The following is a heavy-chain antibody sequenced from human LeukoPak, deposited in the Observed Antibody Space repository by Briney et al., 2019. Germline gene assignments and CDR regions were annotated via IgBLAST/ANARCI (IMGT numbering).Heavy chain of an antibody. D-gene: IGHD6-19*01. CDR2: IRSKAYGGTT. V-gene: IGHV3-49*04. CDR3: TRHNSGWGLWGLAGDDNDFDY. Sequence: GGSLRLSCTASGFTFGDYAMSWVRQAPGKGPEWVGFIRSKAYGGTTEYAASVKGRFTISRDDSKSIAYLQMNSLKTEDTAVYYCTRHNSGWGLWGLAGDDNDFDYWGQGTLVTVSS. CDR1: GFTFGDYA. J-gene: IGHJ4*02.